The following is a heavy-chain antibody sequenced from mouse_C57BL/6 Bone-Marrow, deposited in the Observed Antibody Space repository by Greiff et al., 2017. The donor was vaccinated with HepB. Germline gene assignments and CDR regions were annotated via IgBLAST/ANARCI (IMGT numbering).Heavy chain of an antibody. CDR2: IYPRSGNT. Sequence: QVQLQQSGAELARPGASVKLSCKASGYTFTSYGISWVKQRTGQGLEWIGEIYPRSGNTYYNEKFKGKATLTADKSSSTAYMELRSLTSEDSAVYFCAREVYGKGDYRGQGTTLTVSS. CDR3: AREVYGKGDY. CDR1: GYTFTSYG. V-gene: IGHV1-81*01. D-gene: IGHD2-1*01. J-gene: IGHJ2*01.